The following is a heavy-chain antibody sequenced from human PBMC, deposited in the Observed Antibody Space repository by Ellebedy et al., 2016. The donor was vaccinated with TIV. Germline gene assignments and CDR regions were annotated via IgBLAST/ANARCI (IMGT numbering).Heavy chain of an antibody. V-gene: IGHV3-23*01. Sequence: GESLKISXAASGFTFSSYAMSWVRQAPGKGLEWVSAISGSGGSTYYADSVKGRFTISRDNSKNTLYLQMNSLRAEDTAVYYCAKDLGRGSGSYHYYYYGMDVWGQGTTVTVSS. CDR3: AKDLGRGSGSYHYYYYGMDV. CDR2: ISGSGGST. J-gene: IGHJ6*02. CDR1: GFTFSSYA. D-gene: IGHD3-10*01.